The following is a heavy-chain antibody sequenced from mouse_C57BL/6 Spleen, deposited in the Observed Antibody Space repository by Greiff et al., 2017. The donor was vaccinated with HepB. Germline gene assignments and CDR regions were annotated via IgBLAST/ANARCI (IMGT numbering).Heavy chain of an antibody. Sequence: EVNVVESGGGLVKPGGSLKLSCAASGFTFSSYAMSWVRQTPEKRLEWVATISDGGSYTYYPDNVKGRFTISRDNAKNNLYLQMSHLKSEDTAMYYCARDSPGAMDYWGQGTSVTVSS. J-gene: IGHJ4*01. CDR1: GFTFSSYA. CDR2: ISDGGSYT. CDR3: ARDSPGAMDY. V-gene: IGHV5-4*01.